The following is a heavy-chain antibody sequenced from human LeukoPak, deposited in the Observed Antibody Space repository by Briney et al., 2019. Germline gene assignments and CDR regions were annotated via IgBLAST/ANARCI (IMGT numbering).Heavy chain of an antibody. CDR3: AKDRSIGTYYTFDH. CDR1: GFTFSRYS. V-gene: IGHV3-21*04. J-gene: IGHJ4*02. D-gene: IGHD1-26*01. CDR2: ISSSSSYI. Sequence: GGSLRLSCAASGFTFSRYSMNWVRQAPGKGLEWVSSISSSSSYIYYADSVKGRFTVSGDNSKNTLYLQMSSLTAADTAVYYCAKDRSIGTYYTFDHWGQGTLVTVSS.